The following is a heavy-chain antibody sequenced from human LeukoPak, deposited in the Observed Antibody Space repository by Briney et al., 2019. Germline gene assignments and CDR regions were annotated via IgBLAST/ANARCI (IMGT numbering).Heavy chain of an antibody. CDR3: ARDLAGVTVTTSNYYGMDV. D-gene: IGHD4-17*01. V-gene: IGHV1-18*01. CDR2: ISAYNGNT. CDR1: GYTFTSYG. J-gene: IGHJ6*02. Sequence: ASVKVSCKASGYTFTSYGISWVRQAPGQGLEWMGWISAYNGNTNYAQKLQGRVTMTTDTSTSTAYMELRSLRSDDTAVYYCARDLAGVTVTTSNYYGMDVWGQGTTVTVSS.